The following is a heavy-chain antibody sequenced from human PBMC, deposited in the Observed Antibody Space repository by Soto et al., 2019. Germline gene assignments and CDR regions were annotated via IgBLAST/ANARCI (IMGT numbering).Heavy chain of an antibody. Sequence: GGSLRLSCAASGFTFDDYAMHWVRQAPGKGLEWVSGISWNSGSIGYADSVKGRFTISRDNAKNSLYLQMNSLRAEDTALYYCAKDAYYYDSSGYYPGAFDIWGQGTMVTV. D-gene: IGHD3-22*01. CDR1: GFTFDDYA. CDR3: AKDAYYYDSSGYYPGAFDI. V-gene: IGHV3-9*01. CDR2: ISWNSGSI. J-gene: IGHJ3*02.